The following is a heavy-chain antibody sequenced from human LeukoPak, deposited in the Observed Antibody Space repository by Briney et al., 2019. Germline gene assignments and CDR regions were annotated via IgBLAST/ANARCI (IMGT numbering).Heavy chain of an antibody. CDR1: GGTFSRYA. Sequence: GASVKVSCKAPGGTFSRYAISWVRQAPGQGLEWMGRIIPILGIANYAQKFQGRVTITADKSTSTAYMELSSLRSEDTAVYYCARDPGGIQLWFDYWGQGTLVTVSS. D-gene: IGHD5-18*01. CDR2: IIPILGIA. CDR3: ARDPGGIQLWFDY. J-gene: IGHJ4*02. V-gene: IGHV1-69*04.